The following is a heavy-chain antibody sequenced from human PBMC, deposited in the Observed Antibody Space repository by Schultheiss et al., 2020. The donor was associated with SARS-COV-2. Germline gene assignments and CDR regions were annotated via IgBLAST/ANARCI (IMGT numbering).Heavy chain of an antibody. Sequence: SETLSLTCTVSGGSISSYYWSWIRQPPGKGLEWIGEINHSGSTNYNPSLKSRVTISVDTSKNQFSLKLSSVTAADTAMYYCARVRVAARPGDYMDVWGKGTTVTVSS. CDR2: INHSGST. D-gene: IGHD6-6*01. CDR3: ARVRVAARPGDYMDV. J-gene: IGHJ6*03. V-gene: IGHV4-34*01. CDR1: GGSISSYY.